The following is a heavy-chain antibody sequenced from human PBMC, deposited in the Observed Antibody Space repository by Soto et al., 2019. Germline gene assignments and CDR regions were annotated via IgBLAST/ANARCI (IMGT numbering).Heavy chain of an antibody. D-gene: IGHD2-2*01. CDR3: ARVGPLVGEDIVVVPAAMREYYFDY. CDR2: IYYSGST. V-gene: IGHV4-59*01. Sequence: SETLSLTCTVSGGSISSYYWSWIRQPPGKGLEWIGYIYYSGSTNYNPSLKSRVTISVDTSKNQFSLKLSSVTAADTAVYYCARVGPLVGEDIVVVPAAMREYYFDYWGQGTLVTVSS. J-gene: IGHJ4*02. CDR1: GGSISSYY.